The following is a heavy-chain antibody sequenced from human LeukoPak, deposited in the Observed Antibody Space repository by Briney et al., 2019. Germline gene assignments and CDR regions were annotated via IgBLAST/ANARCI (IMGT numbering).Heavy chain of an antibody. J-gene: IGHJ3*02. CDR2: IYHSGST. CDR1: GGSISSGGYS. V-gene: IGHV4-30-2*01. Sequence: PSQTLSLTCAVSGGSISSGGYSWSWIRQPPGKGLEWIGYIYHSGSTYYNPSLKSRVTISVDRSKNQFSLKLSSVSATDTAVYYCARVGFAEATFAFDIWGQGTLVTVSS. CDR3: ARVGFAEATFAFDI. D-gene: IGHD3-10*01.